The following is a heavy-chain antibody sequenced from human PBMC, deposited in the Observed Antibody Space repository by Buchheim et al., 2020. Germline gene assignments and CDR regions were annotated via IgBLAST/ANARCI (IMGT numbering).Heavy chain of an antibody. Sequence: QVQLKQWGAGLLKPSETLSLTCSVSGGSFSGYYWSWFRQSPGKGLEWIGEIDHLGSTHYRPSLESRATISVEKPNKQFSLKVKSVTAADTALYFCARGLGATVKQNPADHWGQGT. CDR2: IDHLGST. CDR3: ARGLGATVKQNPADH. V-gene: IGHV4-34*01. D-gene: IGHD1-26*01. CDR1: GGSFSGYY. J-gene: IGHJ4*02.